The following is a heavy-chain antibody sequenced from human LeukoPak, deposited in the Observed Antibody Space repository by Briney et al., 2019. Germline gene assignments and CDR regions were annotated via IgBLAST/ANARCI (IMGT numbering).Heavy chain of an antibody. D-gene: IGHD3-16*02. CDR1: GFTFSSYA. CDR3: AKSVITFGGLIGKFDS. J-gene: IGHJ4*02. Sequence: GGSLRLSCAASGFTFSSYAMHWVRQAPGKGLEWVAVISYDGSNKYYADSVRGRFTISRDNSKNTLFLQMNSLRAEDTAVYYCAKSVITFGGLIGKFDSWGQGTLVTVSS. CDR2: ISYDGSNK. V-gene: IGHV3-30-3*01.